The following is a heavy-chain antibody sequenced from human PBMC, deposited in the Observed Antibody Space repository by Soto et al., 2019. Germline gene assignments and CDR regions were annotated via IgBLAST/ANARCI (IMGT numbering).Heavy chain of an antibody. Sequence: SETLSLTCTVSGGSIRDYFWTWIRQPPGKGLEWIGYIYYSGRTNYNPSLKSRASMSLDTSKNLFSLRLRSVTAADTAVYYCAGGDHWRLVDYWGRGNLVTVSS. D-gene: IGHD3-16*01. CDR1: GGSIRDYF. CDR2: IYYSGRT. J-gene: IGHJ4*02. CDR3: AGGDHWRLVDY. V-gene: IGHV4-59*01.